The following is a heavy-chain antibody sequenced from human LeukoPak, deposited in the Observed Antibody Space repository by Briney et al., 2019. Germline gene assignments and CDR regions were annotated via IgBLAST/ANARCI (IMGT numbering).Heavy chain of an antibody. CDR2: IYYSGST. Sequence: PSETLSLTCTVSGGSISSGDYYWSWIRQPPGKGLEWIGYIYYSGSTYYNPSLKSRVTISVDTSKNQFSLKLSSVTAADTAVYYCAREGGDYYGMDVWGQGTTVTVSS. D-gene: IGHD1-26*01. CDR3: AREGGDYYGMDV. J-gene: IGHJ6*02. V-gene: IGHV4-30-4*01. CDR1: GGSISSGDYY.